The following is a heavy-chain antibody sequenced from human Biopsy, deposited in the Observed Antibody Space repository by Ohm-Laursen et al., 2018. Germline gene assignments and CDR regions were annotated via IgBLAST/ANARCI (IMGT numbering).Heavy chain of an antibody. D-gene: IGHD3-3*01. CDR2: IIPIFGTA. J-gene: IGHJ3*02. CDR3: ARAERFLECFDI. CDR1: AGTFSRNA. Sequence: SAAKVSCKASAGTFSRNAITRVRQDPRKGLAWMREIIPIFGTANYAQKFQGRVTITADESTSTAYMELSSLRSEDTAVYYCARAERFLECFDIWGQGTMVTVSS. V-gene: IGHV1-69*01.